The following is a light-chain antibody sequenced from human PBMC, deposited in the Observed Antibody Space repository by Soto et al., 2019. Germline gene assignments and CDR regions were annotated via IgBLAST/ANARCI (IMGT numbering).Light chain of an antibody. CDR3: CSNAGSYEV. Sequence: QSALTQPRSVSGSPGQSVTISCTGTSSDVGGYNYVSWYQQHPGKAPKGMIYDVSERPSGVPDRFSGSKSGNTASLTISGLQAEDEADYYCCSNAGSYEVFGGVTKVTVL. J-gene: IGLJ2*01. CDR1: SSDVGGYNY. CDR2: DVS. V-gene: IGLV2-11*01.